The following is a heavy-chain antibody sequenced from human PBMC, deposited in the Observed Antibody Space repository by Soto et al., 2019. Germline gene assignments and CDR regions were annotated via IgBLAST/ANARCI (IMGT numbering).Heavy chain of an antibody. Sequence: SESLSLTCAVSGGSIDSGAFSLSWIRQPPGKGLEWIGYVTHSGTAYSIPSLNGRLTLSVDSSQTQFSLKLTSVTAADSAFYYCARIHWAQSSLDYSGRGILVTVST. V-gene: IGHV4-30-2*01. CDR1: GGSIDSGAFS. D-gene: IGHD6-19*01. J-gene: IGHJ4*02. CDR2: VTHSGTA. CDR3: ARIHWAQSSLDY.